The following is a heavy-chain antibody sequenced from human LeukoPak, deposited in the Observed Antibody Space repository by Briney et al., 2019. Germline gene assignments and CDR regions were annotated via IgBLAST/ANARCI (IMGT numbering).Heavy chain of an antibody. CDR2: ISYDGSNK. CDR3: AREGYCSSTSICYYFDY. V-gene: IGHV3-30*04. J-gene: IGHJ4*02. CDR1: GFTFSSYA. D-gene: IGHD2-2*01. Sequence: GGSLRLSCAASGFTFSSYAMHWVRQAPGKGLEWVAVISYDGSNKYYADSVKGRFTVSRDNSKNTLYLQMNSLRAEDTAVYYCAREGYCSSTSICYYFDYWGQGTLVTVSS.